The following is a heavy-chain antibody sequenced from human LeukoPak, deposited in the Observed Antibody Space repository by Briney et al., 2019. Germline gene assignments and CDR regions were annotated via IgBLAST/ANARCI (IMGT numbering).Heavy chain of an antibody. CDR1: GFTFSDHY. V-gene: IGHV3-11*05. Sequence: GGSLRLSSAASGFTFSDHYMSWIRQAPGKGLEWVSYISSSSSYTNYADSVKGRFTISRDNAKNSLYLQMNSLRAEDTAVYYCARDSGSSYYFDYWGQGTLVTVSS. CDR3: ARDSGSSYYFDY. D-gene: IGHD1-26*01. CDR2: ISSSSSYT. J-gene: IGHJ4*02.